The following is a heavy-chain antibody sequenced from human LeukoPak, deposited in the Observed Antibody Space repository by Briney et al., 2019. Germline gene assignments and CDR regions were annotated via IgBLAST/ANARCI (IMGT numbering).Heavy chain of an antibody. CDR3: VPKGTEGY. Sequence: GGSLRLSYSASGFTFSAYAMHWVRQAPGKRLEYVSAISPDGTSTYYADSVRGRFSISRDNSKNTLYLQMSSLRAEDTAVYYCVPKGTEGYWGQGTLVTVSS. CDR2: ISPDGTST. J-gene: IGHJ4*02. CDR1: GFTFSAYA. V-gene: IGHV3-64D*06.